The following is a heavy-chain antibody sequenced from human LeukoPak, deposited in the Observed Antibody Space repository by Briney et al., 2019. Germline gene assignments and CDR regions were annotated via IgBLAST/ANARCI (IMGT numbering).Heavy chain of an antibody. D-gene: IGHD1-26*01. CDR3: AKPPEVGATVGYFDY. CDR1: GFTFSSYA. V-gene: IGHV3-30*18. Sequence: PGRSLRLSCAASGFTFSSYAMHWVRQAPGKGLEWVALISFDGSNQYYADSVKGRFTISRDNSKNTLYLQMYSLRAEDTAVYYCAKPPEVGATVGYFDYWGQGTLVTVSS. J-gene: IGHJ4*02. CDR2: ISFDGSNQ.